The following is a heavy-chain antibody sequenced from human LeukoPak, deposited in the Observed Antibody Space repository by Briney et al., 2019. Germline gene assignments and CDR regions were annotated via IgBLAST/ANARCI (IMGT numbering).Heavy chain of an antibody. CDR1: GFTFSSYSRYA. D-gene: IGHD2-2*01. V-gene: IGHV3-23*01. J-gene: IGHJ5*02. CDR3: AKLYREYCFSTNCPNWFDP. CDR2: ISGSSGST. Sequence: GGSLRLSCAASGFTFSSYSRYAMSWVRQAPVRGLEWVSAISGSSGSTYYADSVKGRFTISRDNSKNTLYLQMNSLRAEDTAVYYCAKLYREYCFSTNCPNWFDPWGQGTLVTVSS.